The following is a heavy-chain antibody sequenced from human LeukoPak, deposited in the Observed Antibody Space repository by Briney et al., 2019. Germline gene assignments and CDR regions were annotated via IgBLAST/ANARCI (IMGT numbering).Heavy chain of an antibody. J-gene: IGHJ4*02. CDR2: ISGSGGSR. D-gene: IGHD5-12*01. CDR1: GFTFSSYA. CDR3: AKDRIGRWLRPIDY. Sequence: GGSLRLSCAASGFTFSSYAMSWVRQAPGKGLEWVSAISGSGGSRYYADSVKGRFTISRDNSKNTLYLQMNSLRAEDTAVYYCAKDRIGRWLRPIDYWGQGTLVTVSS. V-gene: IGHV3-23*01.